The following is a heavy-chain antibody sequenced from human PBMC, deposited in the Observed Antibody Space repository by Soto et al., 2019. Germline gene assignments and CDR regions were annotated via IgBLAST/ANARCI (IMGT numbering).Heavy chain of an antibody. V-gene: IGHV1-69*02. CDR3: ARGADYGDMYYFDY. CDR2: IIPILGIA. Sequence: QVQLVQSGAEVKKPGSSVKVSCKASGGTFSSYTISWVRQAPGQGLEWMGRIIPILGIANYAQKFQGRVTITADKSTSTAYTELSSLRSEDTAVYYCARGADYGDMYYFDYWGQGTLVTVSS. D-gene: IGHD4-17*01. J-gene: IGHJ4*02. CDR1: GGTFSSYT.